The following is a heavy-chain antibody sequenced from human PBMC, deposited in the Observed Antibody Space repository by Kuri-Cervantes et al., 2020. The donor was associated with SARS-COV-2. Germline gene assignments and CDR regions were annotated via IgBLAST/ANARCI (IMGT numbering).Heavy chain of an antibody. CDR2: IYSGGST. CDR1: GFTFSSYS. J-gene: IGHJ5*02. V-gene: IGHV3-53*01. Sequence: GGSLRLSCAASGFTFSSYSMNWVRQAPGKGLEWVSVIYSGGSTYYADSVKGRLTISRDNSKNTLYLQMDSLGAEDTAVYYCARDRSNYKGNNWFDPWGQGTLVTVSS. CDR3: ARDRSNYKGNNWFDP. D-gene: IGHD4-11*01.